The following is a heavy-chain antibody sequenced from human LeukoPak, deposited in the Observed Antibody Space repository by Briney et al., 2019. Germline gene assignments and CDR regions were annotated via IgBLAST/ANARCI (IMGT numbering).Heavy chain of an antibody. D-gene: IGHD4-17*01. J-gene: IGHJ4*02. CDR3: ARGQMTTPYYFDY. Sequence: GASVKVSCKASGYTFTGYYMHWVRQAPGQGLEWMGWINPNSGGTNYAQKFQGRVTMTRDTSISTAYMELSRLRSDDTAVYYCARGQMTTPYYFDYWGQGTLVTVSS. CDR1: GYTFTGYY. CDR2: INPNSGGT. V-gene: IGHV1-2*02.